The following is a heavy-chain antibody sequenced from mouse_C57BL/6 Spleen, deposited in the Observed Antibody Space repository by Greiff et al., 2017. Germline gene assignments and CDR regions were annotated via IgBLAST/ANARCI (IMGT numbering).Heavy chain of an antibody. V-gene: IGHV3-6*01. D-gene: IGHD2-12*01. CDR1: GYSITSGYY. Sequence: VQLKESGPGLVKPSQSLSLTCSVTGYSITSGYYWNWIRQFPGNKLEWMGYISYDGSNNYNPSLKNRISITRDTSKNQFFLKLNSVTTEDTATYYCARVPYHRYFDVWGTGTTVTVSS. CDR2: ISYDGSN. CDR3: ARVPYHRYFDV. J-gene: IGHJ1*03.